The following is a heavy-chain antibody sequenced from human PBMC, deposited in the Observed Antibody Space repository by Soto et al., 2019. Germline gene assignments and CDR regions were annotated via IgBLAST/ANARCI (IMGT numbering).Heavy chain of an antibody. CDR2: IYYSGST. CDR1: GGSISSGGYY. V-gene: IGHV4-31*03. D-gene: IGHD6-6*01. CDR3: ARGHLEITSIAARLGLTYYYYGMDV. J-gene: IGHJ6*02. Sequence: SETLSLTCTVSGGSISSGGYYWSWIRQHPGKGLEWIGYIYYSGSTYYNPSLKSRVTISVDTSKNQFSLKLSSVTAADTAVYYCARGHLEITSIAARLGLTYYYYGMDVWGQGTTVTVSS.